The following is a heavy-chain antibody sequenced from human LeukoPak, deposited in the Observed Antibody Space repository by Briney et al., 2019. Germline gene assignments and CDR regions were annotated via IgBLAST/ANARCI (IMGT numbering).Heavy chain of an antibody. CDR3: ARTKYSRDGYKIPFDY. CDR1: GYSFTSYW. V-gene: IGHV5-51*01. CDR2: IYPGDSDT. Sequence: GESLKISCKGSGYSFTSYWIGWVRQMPGKGLEWMGIIYPGDSDTRYSPSFQGQVTISADKSISTAYLQWSSLKASDTAMYYCARTKYSRDGYKIPFDYWGQGTLVTVSS. J-gene: IGHJ4*02. D-gene: IGHD5-24*01.